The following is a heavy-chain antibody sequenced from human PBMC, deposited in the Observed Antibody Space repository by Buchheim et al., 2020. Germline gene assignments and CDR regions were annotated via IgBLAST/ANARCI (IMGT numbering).Heavy chain of an antibody. CDR2: IWYDGSNE. Sequence: QVHLVESGGGVVQPGRSLRLSCAASGFTFSDYGMHWVRQAPGKGLEWVTTIWYDGSNEYYIDSVKGRFTISRDNSKSTVYLQMDSLRVEDTAVYYCARECTSGSSNNGPTDYWGQGTL. D-gene: IGHD3-10*01. J-gene: IGHJ4*02. CDR3: ARECTSGSSNNGPTDY. CDR1: GFTFSDYG. V-gene: IGHV3-33*01.